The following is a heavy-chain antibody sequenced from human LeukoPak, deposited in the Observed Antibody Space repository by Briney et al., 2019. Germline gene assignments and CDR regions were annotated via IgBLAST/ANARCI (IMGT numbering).Heavy chain of an antibody. Sequence: SETLSLTCTVSGYSISSGYYWGWIRQPPGKGLEWIGSIYHSGSTYYNPSLKSRVTISVDTSKNQFSLKLSSVTAADTAVYYCARVGGNYYDSSAKDYWGQGTLVTVSS. CDR2: IYHSGST. V-gene: IGHV4-38-2*02. CDR1: GYSISSGYY. J-gene: IGHJ4*02. CDR3: ARVGGNYYDSSAKDY. D-gene: IGHD3-22*01.